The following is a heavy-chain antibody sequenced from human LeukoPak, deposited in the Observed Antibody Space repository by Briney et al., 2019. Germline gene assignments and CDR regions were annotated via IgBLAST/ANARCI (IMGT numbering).Heavy chain of an antibody. V-gene: IGHV2-5*01. CDR1: GFSLSTTGVG. D-gene: IGHD1-26*01. CDR2: IHWNDDN. Sequence: SGPTLVNPTQTLTLTCTFSGFSLSTTGVGVGWIRQPPGKALEWLATIHWNDDNHYSPSLKSRLTITKDISKNQVVLTLTNMDPVDTATYYCAHRLVGEGCDYWGQGTLVTVSS. J-gene: IGHJ4*02. CDR3: AHRLVGEGCDY.